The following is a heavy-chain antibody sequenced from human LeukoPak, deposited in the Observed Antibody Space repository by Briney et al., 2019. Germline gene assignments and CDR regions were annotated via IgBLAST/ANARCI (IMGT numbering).Heavy chain of an antibody. CDR3: GRELFYYDSRSEGNY. CDR2: IYNSGNT. CDR1: GGSISSSSYY. V-gene: IGHV4-39*01. D-gene: IGHD3-22*01. Sequence: PSETLSLTCIVSGGSISSSSYYWGWIRQPPGKGLEWIGSIYNSGNTYYNPSLKSRVTISVDTSKNQFSLKLSSVTAADTAVYYCGRELFYYDSRSEGNYGGEGPLVPAPS. J-gene: IGHJ4*02.